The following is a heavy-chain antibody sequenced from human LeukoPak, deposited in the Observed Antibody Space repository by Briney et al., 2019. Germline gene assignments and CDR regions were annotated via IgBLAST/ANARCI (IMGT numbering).Heavy chain of an antibody. CDR1: GFTFSSYS. D-gene: IGHD4-17*01. V-gene: IGHV3-21*01. CDR2: ISSSSSYI. J-gene: IGHJ4*02. Sequence: GGSLRLSCAASGFTFSSYSMNWVRQAPGKGLEWVSSISSSSSYIYYADSVKGRSTISRDNAKNSLYLQMNSLRAEDTAVYYRARSGTVTTDLDDYWGQGTLVTVSS. CDR3: ARSGTVTTDLDDY.